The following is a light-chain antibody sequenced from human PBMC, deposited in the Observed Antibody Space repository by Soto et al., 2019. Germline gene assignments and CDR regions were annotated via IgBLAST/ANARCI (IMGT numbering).Light chain of an antibody. CDR1: QCLLHSNGYNY. Sequence: DIVMTQSPLSLPVTPGAPASISCRSSQCLLHSNGYNYLDWYLQKPGQSPQLLIYLGSNRASGVPDRFSGSGSGTDCTLKISRVEAEDVGVYYCMQPLQTPRTFGQGTKVEIK. CDR2: LGS. CDR3: MQPLQTPRT. V-gene: IGKV2-28*01. J-gene: IGKJ1*01.